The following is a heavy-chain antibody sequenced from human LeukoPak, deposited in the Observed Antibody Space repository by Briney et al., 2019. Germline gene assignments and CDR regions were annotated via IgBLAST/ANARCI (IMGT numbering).Heavy chain of an antibody. J-gene: IGHJ3*02. CDR1: GGSISSYY. V-gene: IGHV4-59*01. Sequence: SETLSLTCTVSGGSISSYYWSWIRQSPGKGLEWIGYIYYSGSTNYNPSLKSRVTISVDTSKNQFSLKLSSVTAADTAVYYCATSGDPNAFDIWGQGTMVTVSS. CDR3: ATSGDPNAFDI. D-gene: IGHD7-27*01. CDR2: IYYSGST.